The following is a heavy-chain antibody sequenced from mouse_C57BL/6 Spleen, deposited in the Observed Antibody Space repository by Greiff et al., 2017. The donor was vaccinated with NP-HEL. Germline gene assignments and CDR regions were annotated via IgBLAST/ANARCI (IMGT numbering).Heavy chain of an antibody. V-gene: IGHV3-1*01. J-gene: IGHJ4*01. D-gene: IGHD2-10*02. CDR3: ARGYGNFAMDY. CDR2: ISYSGST. Sequence: EVQVVESGPGMVKPSQSLSLTCTVTGYSITSGYDWHWIRHFPGNKLEWMGYISYSGSTNYNPSLKSRISITHDTSKNHFFLKLNSVTTEDTATYYCARGYGNFAMDYWGQGTSVTVSS. CDR1: GYSITSGYD.